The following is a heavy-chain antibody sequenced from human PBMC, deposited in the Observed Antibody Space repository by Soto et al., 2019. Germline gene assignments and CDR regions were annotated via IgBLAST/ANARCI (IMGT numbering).Heavy chain of an antibody. V-gene: IGHV1-69*02. CDR2: IIPILGVA. Sequence: QVQLVQSGAEVKKPGSSVKVSCKASGGTFSSHIISWVRQAPGQGLEWMGRIIPILGVANYAQKFQGRVTITADKSTNTAYMELTRLRAEDTAVFYCARVPIPLFYGMDVWGQGTTVTVSS. J-gene: IGHJ6*02. CDR1: GGTFSSHI. D-gene: IGHD2-2*02. CDR3: ARVPIPLFYGMDV.